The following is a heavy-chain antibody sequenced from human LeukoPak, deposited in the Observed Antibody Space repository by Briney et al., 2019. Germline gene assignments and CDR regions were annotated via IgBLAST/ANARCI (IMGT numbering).Heavy chain of an antibody. CDR3: ARVTSPTTVSYYSDY. V-gene: IGHV4-59*01. CDR2: IYYSGST. J-gene: IGHJ4*02. Sequence: SETLSLTCTVSGGSISSYYWSWIRQPPGKGLEWIGYIYYSGSTNYNPSLKSRVTISVDTSKNQFFLKLSSVTAADTAVYYCARVTSPTTVSYYSDYWGQGTLVAVSS. CDR1: GGSISSYY. D-gene: IGHD4-17*01.